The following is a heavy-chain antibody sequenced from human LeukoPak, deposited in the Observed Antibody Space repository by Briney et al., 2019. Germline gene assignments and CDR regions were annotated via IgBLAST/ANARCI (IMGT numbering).Heavy chain of an antibody. CDR3: ARVVGGGPFDI. D-gene: IGHD3-16*01. Sequence: PSETLSLTCTVSGGSISSGGWYWNWIRQLPGKGLEWIGDMYYSGSTRYNPSLKSRLSLSVDTSKNQFSLRLSSVTAADTAIYYCARVVGGGPFDIWGQGTMVPVSS. V-gene: IGHV4-31*03. CDR1: GGSISSGGWY. CDR2: MYYSGST. J-gene: IGHJ3*02.